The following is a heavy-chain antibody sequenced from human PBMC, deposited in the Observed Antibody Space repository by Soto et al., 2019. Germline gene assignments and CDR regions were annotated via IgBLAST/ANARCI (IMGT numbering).Heavy chain of an antibody. J-gene: IGHJ4*02. CDR2: INPSGGGT. Sequence: ASVKVSCKASGNTFTTYYIHWVRQAPGQGLEWMGVINPSGGGTNYAQKFQGRVTMTRDTSTSTVYMDLRSLRSEDTAMYYCATTYDSITFYFERWGPGTLVTVSS. V-gene: IGHV1-46*03. CDR1: GNTFTTYY. CDR3: ATTYDSITFYFER. D-gene: IGHD1-20*01.